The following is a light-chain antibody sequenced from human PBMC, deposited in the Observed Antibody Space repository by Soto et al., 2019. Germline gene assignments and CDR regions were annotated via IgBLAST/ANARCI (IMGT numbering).Light chain of an antibody. CDR3: QQYHQWPVP. Sequence: VMTQSPTTLSVSPGERATLSCRASHGVGNNLAWYQQIPGQAPRHLIYRASTRATGVPARFSGSGFATQFTLTISCLQSEDFGFYYCQQYHQWPVPFGVGTEVDIK. CDR2: RAS. CDR1: HGVGNN. J-gene: IGKJ4*01. V-gene: IGKV3-15*01.